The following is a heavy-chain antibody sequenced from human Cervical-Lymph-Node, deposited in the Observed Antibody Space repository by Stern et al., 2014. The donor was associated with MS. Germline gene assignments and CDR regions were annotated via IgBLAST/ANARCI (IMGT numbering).Heavy chain of an antibody. CDR2: IYYSGST. V-gene: IGHV4-39*01. J-gene: IGHJ5*02. D-gene: IGHD6-6*01. Sequence: QVQLQESGPGLVKPSETLSLTCTVSGGSISSSSYYWGWIRQPPGKGLEWTGSIYYSGSTYYHPSINSRVTISGDPSKNQFSPELSSVTAADTAVYYCARHPPYSSSPNWFDPWGQGTLVTVSS. CDR3: ARHPPYSSSPNWFDP. CDR1: GGSISSSSYY.